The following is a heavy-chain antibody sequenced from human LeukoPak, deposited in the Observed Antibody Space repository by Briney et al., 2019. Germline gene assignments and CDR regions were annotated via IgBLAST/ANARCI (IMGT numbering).Heavy chain of an antibody. CDR2: ISYDGSNK. Sequence: GRSLRLSCAASGFTFSSYAMHWVRQAPGKGLEWVAVISYDGSNKYYADSVKGRFTISRDNSKNTLYLQMNSLRAGDTAVYYCARGGEMATMSYWGQGTLVTVSS. D-gene: IGHD5-24*01. CDR3: ARGGEMATMSY. CDR1: GFTFSSYA. J-gene: IGHJ4*02. V-gene: IGHV3-30-3*01.